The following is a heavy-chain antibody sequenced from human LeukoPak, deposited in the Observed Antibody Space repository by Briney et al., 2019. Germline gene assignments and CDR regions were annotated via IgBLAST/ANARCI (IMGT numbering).Heavy chain of an antibody. CDR1: GFTFSNAW. Sequence: GGSLRLSCAASGFTFSNAWMSWVRQAPGKGLEWVGRIKSKTVGATTDYAAPVKGRFTISRDDSKNTLYLQMNSLKTEDTAVYYCTTVLMSSWGQGTLVTVSS. CDR3: TTVLMSS. V-gene: IGHV3-15*01. J-gene: IGHJ4*02. CDR2: IKSKTVGATT. D-gene: IGHD3-10*01.